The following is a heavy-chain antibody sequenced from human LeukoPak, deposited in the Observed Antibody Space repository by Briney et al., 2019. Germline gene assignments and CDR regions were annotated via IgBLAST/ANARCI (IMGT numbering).Heavy chain of an antibody. Sequence: GGSLRLSCAVSGFTFSTYWMSWVRQAPGKGLEWVANIKQDGSEKYYVDSVKGRFTISRDNAKNSLYLQMNSLRAEDTAVYYCARDHRSLGCSSTSCYFWDYYYYGMDVWGQGTTVTVSS. CDR2: IKQDGSEK. CDR1: GFTFSTYW. CDR3: ARDHRSLGCSSTSCYFWDYYYYGMDV. J-gene: IGHJ6*02. V-gene: IGHV3-7*01. D-gene: IGHD2-2*01.